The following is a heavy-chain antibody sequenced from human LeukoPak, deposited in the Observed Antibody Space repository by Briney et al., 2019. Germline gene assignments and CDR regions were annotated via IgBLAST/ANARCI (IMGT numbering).Heavy chain of an antibody. V-gene: IGHV1-2*02. CDR1: GYKFTGYY. J-gene: IGHJ4*02. CDR2: INPNSGGT. D-gene: IGHD6-13*01. CDR3: ARDTDAAAGMDY. Sequence: GASVKVSCKASGYKFTGYYMHWVRQAPGQGLEWMGWINPNSGGTNYAQKFQGRVTMTRDTSISTAYMELSRLRSDDTAVYYCARDTDAAAGMDYWGQGTLVTVSS.